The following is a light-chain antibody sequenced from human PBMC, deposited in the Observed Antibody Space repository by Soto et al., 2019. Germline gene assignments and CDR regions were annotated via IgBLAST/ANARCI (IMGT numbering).Light chain of an antibody. J-gene: IGKJ5*01. CDR2: SAS. V-gene: IGKV1-39*01. CDR1: QSTSSY. Sequence: DIQMTQSPSSLSASVGDRVTITCRASQSTSSYLNWYQQKPGKAPMLLIYSASTLQSGVPSRFSGGGSGTDFTLTINSLQPEDSATYYCQQSYSTPITFGQGTRLEIK. CDR3: QQSYSTPIT.